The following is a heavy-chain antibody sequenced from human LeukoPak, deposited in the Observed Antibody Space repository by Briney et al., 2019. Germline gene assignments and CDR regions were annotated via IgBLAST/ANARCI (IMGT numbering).Heavy chain of an antibody. J-gene: IGHJ6*02. CDR3: ARVDFGYCSSTSCYGLGYYYYGMDV. Sequence: SETLSLTCTVSGGSISSGGYYWSWIRQHPGKGLERIGYIYYSGSTYYNPSLKSRVTISVDTSKNQFSLKLSSVTAADTAVYYCARVDFGYCSSTSCYGLGYYYYGMDVWGQGTTVTVSS. D-gene: IGHD2-2*03. CDR1: GGSISSGGYY. V-gene: IGHV4-31*03. CDR2: IYYSGST.